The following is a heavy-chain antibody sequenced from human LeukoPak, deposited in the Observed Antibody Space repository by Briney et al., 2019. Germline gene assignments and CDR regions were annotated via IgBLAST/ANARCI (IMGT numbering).Heavy chain of an antibody. V-gene: IGHV3-9*01. Sequence: PGGSLRLSCAVSGFTFADYAMHWVRPAPGKGMEWVSGISWNSGSICYADSVKGRFTISRDNAKNSLYLQMNSLRAEDTALYYCAKDNSPVAGAGEYFDYWGQGTLVTVSS. D-gene: IGHD6-19*01. CDR1: GFTFADYA. J-gene: IGHJ4*02. CDR2: ISWNSGSI. CDR3: AKDNSPVAGAGEYFDY.